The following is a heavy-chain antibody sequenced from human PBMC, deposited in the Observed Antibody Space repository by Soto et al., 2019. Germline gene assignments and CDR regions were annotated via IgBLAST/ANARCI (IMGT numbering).Heavy chain of an antibody. D-gene: IGHD6-19*01. J-gene: IGHJ4*02. CDR2: ISYDGSNK. CDR1: GFTFSSYA. V-gene: IGHV3-30-3*01. Sequence: QVQLVESGGGVVQPGRSLRLSCAASGFTFSSYAMHWVRQAPGKGLEWVAVISYDGSNKYYADSVKGRFTISRDNSKNTLYLQMNSLKTEDMAVYYYARDKSPYSSGWHNRHFDYWGQGTLVTVSS. CDR3: ARDKSPYSSGWHNRHFDY.